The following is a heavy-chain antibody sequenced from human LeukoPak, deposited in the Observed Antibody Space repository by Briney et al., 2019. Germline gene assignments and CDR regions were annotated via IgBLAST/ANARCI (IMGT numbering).Heavy chain of an antibody. D-gene: IGHD3-22*01. CDR2: IYYSGST. Sequence: SETLSLTCTVSGGSISSSSYYWGWIRQPPGKGLEWIGSIYYSGSTYYNPSLKSRVTISVDTSKNQFSLKLSSVTAADTAVYYCARQGPIVVVENWFDPWGQGTLVTASS. CDR3: ARQGPIVVVENWFDP. V-gene: IGHV4-39*01. CDR1: GGSISSSSYY. J-gene: IGHJ5*02.